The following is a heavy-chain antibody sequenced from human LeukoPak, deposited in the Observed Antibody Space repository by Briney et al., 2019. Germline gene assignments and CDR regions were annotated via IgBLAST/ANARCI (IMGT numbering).Heavy chain of an antibody. CDR1: GYTFTGYY. CDR3: ARATNEIYDSSGYYYGY. D-gene: IGHD3-22*01. V-gene: IGHV1-2*02. CDR2: IDPNSGGT. Sequence: ASVKVSCKASGYTFTGYYMHWVRQAPGQGLEWMGWIDPNSGGTNYAQKFQGRVTMTRDTSISTAYMELSRLRSDDTAVYYCARATNEIYDSSGYYYGYWGQGTLVTVSS. J-gene: IGHJ4*02.